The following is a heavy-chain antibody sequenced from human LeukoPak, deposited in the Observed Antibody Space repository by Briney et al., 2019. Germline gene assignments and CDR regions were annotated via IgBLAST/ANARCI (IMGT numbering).Heavy chain of an antibody. CDR3: ASDTSGYCSGGSCYYR. Sequence: GSSVKVSCKASGGTFSSYAISWVRQAPGQGLEWMGRIIPIFGIANYAQKFQGRVTITADKSTSTAYMELSSLRSEDTAVYYCASDTSGYCSGGSCYYRWGQGTLVTVSS. J-gene: IGHJ4*02. V-gene: IGHV1-69*04. CDR1: GGTFSSYA. D-gene: IGHD2-15*01. CDR2: IIPIFGIA.